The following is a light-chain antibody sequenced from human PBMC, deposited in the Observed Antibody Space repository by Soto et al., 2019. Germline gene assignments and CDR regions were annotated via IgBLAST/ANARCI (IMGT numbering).Light chain of an antibody. J-gene: IGLJ1*01. CDR1: NSNIGSNT. V-gene: IGLV1-44*01. Sequence: QAVLTQTPSASATPGQRVTSSCSGTNSNIGSNTIAWYQQLPGTAPKRLIHSNNQRPSGVPDRFSASKSGTSASLAISGLQSEDEADYYCATWDDSLNGYVFGTGTKLTVL. CDR3: ATWDDSLNGYV. CDR2: SNN.